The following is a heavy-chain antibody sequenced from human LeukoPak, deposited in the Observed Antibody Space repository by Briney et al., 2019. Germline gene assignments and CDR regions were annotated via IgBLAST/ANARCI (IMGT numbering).Heavy chain of an antibody. CDR2: IRYDGSNK. J-gene: IGHJ4*02. D-gene: IGHD3-10*01. V-gene: IGHV3-30*02. CDR3: AKDRGGPLPYGSGLD. Sequence: AGGSLRLSCAASGFTFSSYGMHWVRQAPGKGLEWVAFIRYDGSNKYYADSVKGRFTISRDNSKNTLYLQMNSLRAEDTAVYYCAKDRGGPLPYGSGLDWGQGTLVTVSS. CDR1: GFTFSSYG.